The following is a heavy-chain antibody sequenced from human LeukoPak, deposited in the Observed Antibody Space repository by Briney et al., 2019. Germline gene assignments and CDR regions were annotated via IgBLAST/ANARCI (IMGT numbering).Heavy chain of an antibody. CDR1: GGSISSSSYY. J-gene: IGHJ4*02. V-gene: IGHV4-39*01. Sequence: PSETLSLTCTVSGGSISSSSYYWGWIRQPPGKGLEWIGSIHYSGSTYYNPSLKSRVTISVDTSKNQFSLKLSSVTAADTAVYYCARHPSIAAAGPSTYFDYWGQGTLVTVSS. D-gene: IGHD6-13*01. CDR2: IHYSGST. CDR3: ARHPSIAAAGPSTYFDY.